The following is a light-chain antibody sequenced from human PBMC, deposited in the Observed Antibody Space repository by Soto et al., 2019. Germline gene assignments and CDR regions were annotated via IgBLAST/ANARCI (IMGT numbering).Light chain of an antibody. Sequence: EIVLTQSPATLSLSPGERATLSCRASQSVSSYLAWYQQKPGQAPRLLIYDASNRATGIPARFSGSGSVTDFTLTISSLEPEDFAVYYCQQRSNWSPTLTFGQGTRLESK. CDR2: DAS. J-gene: IGKJ5*01. CDR3: QQRSNWSPTLT. CDR1: QSVSSY. V-gene: IGKV3-11*01.